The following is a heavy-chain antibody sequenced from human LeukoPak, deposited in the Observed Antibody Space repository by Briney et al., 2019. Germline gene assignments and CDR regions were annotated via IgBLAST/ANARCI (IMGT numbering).Heavy chain of an antibody. V-gene: IGHV4-38-2*01. CDR2: IYHSGST. CDR3: ATLANYDFWSGPYYYYMDV. CDR1: GGSFSGYY. J-gene: IGHJ6*03. D-gene: IGHD3-3*01. Sequence: PSETLSLTCAVYGGSFSGYYWGWIRQPPGKGLEWIGSIYHSGSTYYNPSLKSRVTISVDTSKNQFSLKLSSVTAADTAVYYCATLANYDFWSGPYYYYMDVWGKGTTVTVSS.